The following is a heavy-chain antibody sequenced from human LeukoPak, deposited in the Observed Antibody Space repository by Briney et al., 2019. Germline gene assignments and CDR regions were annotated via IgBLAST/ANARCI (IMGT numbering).Heavy chain of an antibody. CDR3: AKVLFYDSSGYPLGDVFDI. D-gene: IGHD3-22*01. CDR2: ISGSGGST. Sequence: GGSLRLSCAASGFTFSSYAMSWVHQAPGKGLEWVSAISGSGGSTYYADSVKGRFTISRDNSKNTLYLKMNSLRAEDTAVYYCAKVLFYDSSGYPLGDVFDIGGQGTMVTVSS. CDR1: GFTFSSYA. V-gene: IGHV3-23*01. J-gene: IGHJ3*02.